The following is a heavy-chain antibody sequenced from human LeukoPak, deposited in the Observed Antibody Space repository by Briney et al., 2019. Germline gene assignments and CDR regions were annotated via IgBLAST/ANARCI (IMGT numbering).Heavy chain of an antibody. CDR2: MNPNSGNT. V-gene: IGHV1-8*02. J-gene: IGHJ4*02. CDR3: ARAEHSGYDGPNYFDY. D-gene: IGHD5-12*01. CDR1: GYTFTSYD. Sequence: ASVKVSCKASGYTFTSYDINWVRQATGQGLEWMGWMNPNSGNTGYAQKFQGRVTMTRDTSTSTVYMELSSLRSDDTAVYYCARAEHSGYDGPNYFDYWGQGTLVTVSS.